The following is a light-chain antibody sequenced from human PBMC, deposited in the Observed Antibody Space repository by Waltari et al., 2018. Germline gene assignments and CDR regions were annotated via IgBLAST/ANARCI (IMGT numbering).Light chain of an antibody. Sequence: SVSPGEEATLSCRASQRIATNVAWYQQKPGQGPRLLISEASTRVAGVPARFSGGGSGTEFTLTISSLQSEDVAVYYCQQYNHYYSFGQGTRLEIK. V-gene: IGKV3-15*01. J-gene: IGKJ2*01. CDR1: QRIATN. CDR3: QQYNHYYS. CDR2: EAS.